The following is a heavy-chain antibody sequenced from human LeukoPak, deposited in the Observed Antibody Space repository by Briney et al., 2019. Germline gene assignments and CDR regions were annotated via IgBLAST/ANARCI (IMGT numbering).Heavy chain of an antibody. CDR1: GYTFTSYG. J-gene: IGHJ6*02. V-gene: IGHV1-18*01. CDR2: ISAYNGST. D-gene: IGHD6-13*01. CDR3: ARDRRYSSSWYVSYYYYYGMDV. Sequence: ASVKVSCKASGYTFTSYGISWVRRAPGQGLEWMGWISAYNGSTNYAQKLQGRVTMTTDTSTSTAYMELRSLRSDDTAVYYCARDRRYSSSWYVSYYYYYGMDVWGQGTTVTVSS.